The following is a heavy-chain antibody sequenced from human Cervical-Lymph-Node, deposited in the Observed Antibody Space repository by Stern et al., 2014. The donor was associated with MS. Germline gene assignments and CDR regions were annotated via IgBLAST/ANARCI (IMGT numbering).Heavy chain of an antibody. V-gene: IGHV5-51*01. CDR2: IYPGDSDT. J-gene: IGHJ1*01. D-gene: IGHD1-14*01. Sequence: MQLVQSGAEVKKPGESLKISCKGSGYSFTNYWIGWVRQMPGKGLEWMGIIYPGDSDTRYSPSFQGQGTISADQSINTPYPQLSSLEASDPAIYYRARMWAVQGPRGNLPGYFQHWGQGPLVT. CDR3: ARMWAVQGPRGNLPGYFQH. CDR1: GYSFTNYW.